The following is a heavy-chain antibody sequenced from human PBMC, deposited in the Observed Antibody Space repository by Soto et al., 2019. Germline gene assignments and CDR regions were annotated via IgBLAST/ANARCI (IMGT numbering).Heavy chain of an antibody. CDR1: GYTFIRYG. D-gene: IGHD3-16*01. CDR2: IIAYNDDT. J-gene: IGHJ6*02. Sequence: QVQLVQSAAEVKKPGASVKVFCKASGYTFIRYGITWMRQAPGQGLEWMGWIIAYNDDTIYAQKLQGRVTMTTDTSTRLVYMELRGLKSDDTAVYYCARVGYYDNSGGKLSHDGLDVWGQGTSVTVSS. CDR3: ARVGYYDNSGGKLSHDGLDV. V-gene: IGHV1-18*01.